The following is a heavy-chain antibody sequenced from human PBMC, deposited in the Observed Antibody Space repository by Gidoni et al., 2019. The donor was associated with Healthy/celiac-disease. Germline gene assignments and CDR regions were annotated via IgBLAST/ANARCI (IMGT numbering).Heavy chain of an antibody. J-gene: IGHJ6*02. Sequence: QVQLVESGGGVVQPGRSLRLSCAASGFTFSSYGMHWVRQAPGKGLEWEAVIWYDGSNKYYADSVKGRFTISRDNSKNTLYLQMNSLRAEDTAVYYCARPRKDLDHYYYYGMDVWGQGTTVTVSS. CDR3: ARPRKDLDHYYYYGMDV. CDR1: GFTFSSYG. V-gene: IGHV3-33*01. CDR2: IWYDGSNK. D-gene: IGHD1-1*01.